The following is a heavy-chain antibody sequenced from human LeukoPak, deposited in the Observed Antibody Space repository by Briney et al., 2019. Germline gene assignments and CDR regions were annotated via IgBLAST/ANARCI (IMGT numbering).Heavy chain of an antibody. CDR1: GNYC. V-gene: IGHV3-74*01. CDR3: VSFYETY. D-gene: IGHD2/OR15-2a*01. J-gene: IGHJ4*02. Sequence: XGSLRLSCAASGNYCMHWVRQAPGEGLVWVSHINSDGSWTSYANSVKGRFTISKDNAKNTVYLQMNSLRAEDTAVYYCVSFYETYWGRGTLVTVSS. CDR2: INSDGSWT.